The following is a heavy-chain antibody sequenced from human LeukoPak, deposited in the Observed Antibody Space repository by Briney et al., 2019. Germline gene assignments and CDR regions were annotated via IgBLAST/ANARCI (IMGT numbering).Heavy chain of an antibody. CDR3: AKSWGLIAAAGTWYFDL. J-gene: IGHJ2*01. CDR2: ISGSGGST. CDR1: GFTFSSYA. V-gene: IGHV3-23*01. Sequence: PGGSLRLPCAASGFTFSSYAMSWVRQAPGKGLEWVSAISGSGGSTYYADSVKGRFTISRDNSKNTLYLQMNSLRAEDTAVYYCAKSWGLIAAAGTWYFDLWGRGTLVTVSS. D-gene: IGHD6-13*01.